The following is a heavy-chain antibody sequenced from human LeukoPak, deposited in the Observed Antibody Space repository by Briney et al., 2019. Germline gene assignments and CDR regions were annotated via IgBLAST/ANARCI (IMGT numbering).Heavy chain of an antibody. Sequence: SQTLSLTCAVSGGSISSGGYSWSWIRQPPGKGLEWIGYIYHSGSTYYNPSLKSRVTISVDRSKNQFSLKLSSVTAADTAVYYCARGRSIAARRRYYYYYMDVWGKGTTVTVSS. CDR1: GGSISSGGYS. V-gene: IGHV4-30-2*01. CDR3: ARGRSIAARRRYYYYYMDV. D-gene: IGHD6-6*01. CDR2: IYHSGST. J-gene: IGHJ6*03.